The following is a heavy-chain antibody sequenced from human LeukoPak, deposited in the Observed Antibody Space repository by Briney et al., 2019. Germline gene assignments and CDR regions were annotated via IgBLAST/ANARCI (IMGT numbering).Heavy chain of an antibody. CDR1: GGSISSGGYS. V-gene: IGHV4-30-2*01. D-gene: IGHD2-15*01. CDR3: VRASVESGGAFDI. J-gene: IGHJ3*02. Sequence: PSQTLSLTCAVSGGSISSGGYSWSWIRQPPGKGLEWIGYIYHSGSTYYNPSLKSRVITSADTSKNQFSLNLTSVTAADTAVYYCVRASVESGGAFDIWGQGTMVTVSS. CDR2: IYHSGST.